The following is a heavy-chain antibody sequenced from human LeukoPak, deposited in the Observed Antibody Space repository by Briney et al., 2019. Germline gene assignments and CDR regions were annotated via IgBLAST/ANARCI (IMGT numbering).Heavy chain of an antibody. CDR1: GGSISSYY. CDR2: IYYSGST. Sequence: SETLSLTCTVSGGSISSYYWSWIRQPPGNGLEWIGYIYYSGSTNYNPSLKSRVTISVDTSKNQFSLKLSSVTAADTAVYYCARLESSGYHTYWGQGTLVTVSS. J-gene: IGHJ4*02. D-gene: IGHD3-22*01. CDR3: ARLESSGYHTY. V-gene: IGHV4-59*08.